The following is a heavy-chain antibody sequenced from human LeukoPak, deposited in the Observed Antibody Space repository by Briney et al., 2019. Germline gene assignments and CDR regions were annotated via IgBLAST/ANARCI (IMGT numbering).Heavy chain of an antibody. CDR1: GFTFSSYW. CDR3: ARGQGSRNTFYFFDC. V-gene: IGHV3-66*01. J-gene: IGHJ4*02. Sequence: GGSLRLSCAASGFTFSSYWMSWVRQAPGKGLEWVSVIYSGGSTYYADSVKGRFTISRDNSKNTLYLQMNSLRAEDTAMYYCARGQGSRNTFYFFDCWGQGSLVTVSS. D-gene: IGHD3-10*01. CDR2: IYSGGST.